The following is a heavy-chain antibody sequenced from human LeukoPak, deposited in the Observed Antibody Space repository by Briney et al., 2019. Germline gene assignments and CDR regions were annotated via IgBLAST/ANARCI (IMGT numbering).Heavy chain of an antibody. CDR3: AISGSYWAWAH. CDR1: GFTFSSYA. D-gene: IGHD1-26*01. CDR2: ISGGGSVGIT. V-gene: IGHV3-23*01. J-gene: IGHJ4*02. Sequence: GGSLRLSCAASGFTFSSYAMSWVRQAPGKGLEWVSAISGGGSVGITYYGDAVKGRFTISRDNSKNPLYLQMNSLRAEDTAVYYCAISGSYWAWAHWGQGTLVTISS.